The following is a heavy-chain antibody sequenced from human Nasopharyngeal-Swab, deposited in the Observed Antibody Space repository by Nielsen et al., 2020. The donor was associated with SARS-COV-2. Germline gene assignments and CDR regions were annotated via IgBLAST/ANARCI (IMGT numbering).Heavy chain of an antibody. CDR1: GFSIGDYG. CDR2: INWNGGST. J-gene: IGHJ6*02. Sequence: GGTLSLACAASGFSIGDYGMSWVRQAPGKWLEWVSGINWNGGSTGYADSVKGRFTISRDNAKNSLYLQMNSLRAEDTALYYCAREEAYDGGNDYSYYYYGMDVWGQGTTVTVSS. D-gene: IGHD2-21*02. CDR3: AREEAYDGGNDYSYYYYGMDV. V-gene: IGHV3-20*04.